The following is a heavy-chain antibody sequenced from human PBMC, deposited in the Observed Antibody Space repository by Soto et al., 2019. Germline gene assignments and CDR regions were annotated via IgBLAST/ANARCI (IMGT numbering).Heavy chain of an antibody. V-gene: IGHV3-21*01. CDR1: GFTFSSYS. J-gene: IGHJ4*02. CDR3: ARSATVTTLSVFFDY. CDR2: ISSSSSYI. Sequence: GGSLRLSCAASGFTFSSYSMNWVRQAPGKGLEWVSSISSSSSYIYYADSVKGRFTISRDNAKNSLYLQMNSLRAEDTAVYYCARSATVTTLSVFFDYWGQGTLVTISS. D-gene: IGHD4-17*01.